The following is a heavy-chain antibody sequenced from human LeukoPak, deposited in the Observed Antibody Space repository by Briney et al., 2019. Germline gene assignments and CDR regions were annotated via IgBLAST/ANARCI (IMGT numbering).Heavy chain of an antibody. D-gene: IGHD6-13*01. CDR1: GFTFSSYG. V-gene: IGHV3-21*01. CDR2: ISSSSSYI. CDR3: ARDIQIAAAATGGDAFDI. Sequence: GGSLRLSCAASGFTFSSYGMHWVRQAPGKGLEWVSSISSSSSYIYYADSVKGRFTISRDNAKNSLYLQMNSLRAEDTAVYYCARDIQIAAAATGGDAFDIWGQGTMVTVSS. J-gene: IGHJ3*02.